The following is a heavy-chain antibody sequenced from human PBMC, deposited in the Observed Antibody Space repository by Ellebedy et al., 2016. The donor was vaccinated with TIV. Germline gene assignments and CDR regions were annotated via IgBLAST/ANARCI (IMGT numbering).Heavy chain of an antibody. CDR1: GFTFSNYW. Sequence: GESLKISCATSGFTFSNYWMSWVRQAPGKGLEWVANIRPDGREVNYLDSVKGRFTISRDNAKNSLSLQMNSLRAEDTAVYYCAVPGIAAAGTIVPLFDYWGQGTLVTVSS. D-gene: IGHD6-13*01. V-gene: IGHV3-7*02. CDR2: IRPDGREV. J-gene: IGHJ4*02. CDR3: AVPGIAAAGTIVPLFDY.